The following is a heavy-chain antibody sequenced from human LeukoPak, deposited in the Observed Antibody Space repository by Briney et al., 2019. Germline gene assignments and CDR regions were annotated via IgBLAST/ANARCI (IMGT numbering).Heavy chain of an antibody. V-gene: IGHV1-2*02. CDR1: GYSFTDYY. D-gene: IGHD4-17*01. CDR3: ARLYGDYGY. J-gene: IGHJ4*02. Sequence: ASVKVSCKASGYSFTDYYIHWVRQAPGQGLEWMGWINPNSGGTNYAQKFQGRVTMTRDTSISTAYMELSRLRSDDTAVYYCARLYGDYGYWGQGTLVTVSS. CDR2: INPNSGGT.